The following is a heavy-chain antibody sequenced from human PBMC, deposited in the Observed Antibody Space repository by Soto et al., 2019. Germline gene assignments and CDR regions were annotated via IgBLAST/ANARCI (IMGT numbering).Heavy chain of an antibody. CDR1: GYTFTSYG. CDR2: ISAYNGNT. J-gene: IGHJ4*02. D-gene: IGHD4-17*01. CDR3: ARLYKPDYVDYVPLGY. Sequence: QVQLVQSGAEVKKPGASVKVSCKASGYTFTSYGISWVRQAPGQGLEWMGWISAYNGNTNYAQKLQGRVTMATDTSTSTAYMELRSLRSDDTAVDYCARLYKPDYVDYVPLGYWGQGTLVTVSS. V-gene: IGHV1-18*01.